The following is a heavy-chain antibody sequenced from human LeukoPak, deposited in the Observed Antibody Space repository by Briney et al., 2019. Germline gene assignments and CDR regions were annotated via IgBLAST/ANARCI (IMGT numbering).Heavy chain of an antibody. CDR1: GFTFSDYY. V-gene: IGHV3-11*04. D-gene: IGHD2-2*01. CDR3: ARSKFVVVPAARALRISYYIDV. J-gene: IGHJ6*03. CDR2: IGSSGSTI. Sequence: GGSLRLSCAASGFTFSDYYMSWIPQAPGKGLEWFSYIGSSGSTIYYADSVKGRFTISRDNAKNSLYLQMNSLRAEDTAVYYCARSKFVVVPAARALRISYYIDVWGKGTTVTVSS.